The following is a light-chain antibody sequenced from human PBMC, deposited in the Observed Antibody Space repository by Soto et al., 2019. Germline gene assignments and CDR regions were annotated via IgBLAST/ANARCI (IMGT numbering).Light chain of an antibody. J-gene: IGKJ1*01. Sequence: DIQMTLSPSTVSGYVRDRVTITCRASQTISSWLAWYQQKPGKAPKLLIYKASTLKSGVPSRFSGSGSGTEFTLTISSLQADDCTRYCSKVYACQLKRFGQGAKV. V-gene: IGKV1-5*03. CDR3: KVYACQLKR. CDR1: QTISSW. CDR2: KAS.